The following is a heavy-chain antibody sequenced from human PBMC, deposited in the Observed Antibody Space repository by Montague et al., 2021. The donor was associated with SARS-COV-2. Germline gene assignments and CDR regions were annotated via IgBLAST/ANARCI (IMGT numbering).Heavy chain of an antibody. J-gene: IGHJ6*02. V-gene: IGHV3-23*01. CDR2: SSGSDVGT. CDR3: AKDSYYYGLGYGMDV. D-gene: IGHD3-10*01. CDR1: GFTFSNSA. Sequence: SLRLSCAASGFTFSNSAMNWVRQAPGKGLEWVSGSSGSDVGTHYADSVKGRFTISRDNSKNVLYLQMNSLRAEDTALYYFAKDSYYYGLGYGMDVWGHGTTVTVSS.